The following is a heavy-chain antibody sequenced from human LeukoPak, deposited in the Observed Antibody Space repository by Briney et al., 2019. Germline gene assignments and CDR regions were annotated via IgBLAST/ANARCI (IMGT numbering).Heavy chain of an antibody. J-gene: IGHJ4*02. CDR1: GFTFSTYP. CDR3: ARAISSAWHNFDY. V-gene: IGHV3-30*04. Sequence: PGGSLRLSCAASGFTFSTYPMHSVRHAPGKGLERVAIISHDGDNTYYPDSVKGRFTISRDNSKNTLYLQMNSLRVEDTAVYYCARAISSAWHNFDYWGQGTLVTVSS. CDR2: ISHDGDNT. D-gene: IGHD6-19*01.